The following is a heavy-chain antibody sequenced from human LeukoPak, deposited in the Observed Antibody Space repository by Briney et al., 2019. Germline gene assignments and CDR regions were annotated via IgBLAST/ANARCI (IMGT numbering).Heavy chain of an antibody. CDR2: IKNSGST. CDR3: ARGGRAGDSSGYYRPSFLNY. Sequence: PSETLSLTCAVYGVSFSGYYWSWIRQPPGKGLEWIGEIKNSGSTNYNPSLKSRFNISVDTSKSQFSRQLSSVTAADTAVYYCARGGRAGDSSGYYRPSFLNYGGQGTLVTVSS. CDR1: GVSFSGYY. J-gene: IGHJ4*02. D-gene: IGHD3-22*01. V-gene: IGHV4-34*01.